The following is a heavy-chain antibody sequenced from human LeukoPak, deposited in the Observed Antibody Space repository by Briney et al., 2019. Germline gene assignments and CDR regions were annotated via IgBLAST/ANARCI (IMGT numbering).Heavy chain of an antibody. CDR1: GGSITSHY. CDR3: ASSHPRYPFDY. D-gene: IGHD3-9*01. Sequence: SETLSLTCTVSGGSITSHYWNWIRQPAGKGLEWIGRLHHTGATNYNPSLMTRLSMSVDTSKNQFSLKLSSVTAADTAVYYCASSHPRYPFDYWGQGTLVTVSS. CDR2: LHHTGAT. V-gene: IGHV4-4*07. J-gene: IGHJ4*02.